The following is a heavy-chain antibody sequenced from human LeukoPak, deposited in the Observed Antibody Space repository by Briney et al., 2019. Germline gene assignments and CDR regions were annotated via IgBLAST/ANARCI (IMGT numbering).Heavy chain of an antibody. CDR2: ISWNSGSI. CDR3: AKSESGGYSYGNIDY. J-gene: IGHJ4*02. Sequence: PGGSLRLSCAASGFTFDDYAMHWVRQAPGKGLEWVSGISWNSGSIGYADSAKGRFTISRDNAKNSLYLQMNSLRAEDMALYYCAKSESGGYSYGNIDYWGQGTLVTVSS. CDR1: GFTFDDYA. D-gene: IGHD5-18*01. V-gene: IGHV3-9*03.